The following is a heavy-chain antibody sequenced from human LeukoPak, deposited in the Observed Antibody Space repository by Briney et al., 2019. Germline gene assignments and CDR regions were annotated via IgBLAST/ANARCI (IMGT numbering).Heavy chain of an antibody. V-gene: IGHV3-30*03. Sequence: GGSLRLSCAASGFTFSSYGMHWVRQAPGKGLEWVAVISYDGSNKYYADSVKGRFTISRDNSKNTLYLQMNSLRAEDTAVYYCARDLYGDHEGYWGQGTLVTVSS. CDR2: ISYDGSNK. CDR1: GFTFSSYG. CDR3: ARDLYGDHEGY. J-gene: IGHJ4*02. D-gene: IGHD4-17*01.